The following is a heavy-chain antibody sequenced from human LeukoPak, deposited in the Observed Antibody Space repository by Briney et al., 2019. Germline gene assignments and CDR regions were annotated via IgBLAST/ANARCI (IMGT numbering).Heavy chain of an antibody. CDR3: AKEKAHAHPVDY. Sequence: GGSLRLSCVASGFTFSNYGMHWARQAPGKGLEWVAVISGDEGTTYYADSVQGRFTISRDLSKSTLYLQMDSLTGEDTAVYYCAKEKAHAHPVDYWGQGTLVTVSS. V-gene: IGHV3-30*18. J-gene: IGHJ4*02. CDR2: ISGDEGTT. CDR1: GFTFSNYG.